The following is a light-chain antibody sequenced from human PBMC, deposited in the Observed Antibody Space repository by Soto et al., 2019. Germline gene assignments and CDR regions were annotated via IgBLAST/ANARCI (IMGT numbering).Light chain of an antibody. CDR3: QQYKGYPWT. Sequence: EIQMTQSPSTLSASVGDRVTITCRASQSVSYWLAWYQQKPGKAPKLLVHDASTLLSGVPSRFSGSVSGTEFILTIGSLQPDDFATYYCQQYKGYPWTFGQGTKV. CDR2: DAS. CDR1: QSVSYW. J-gene: IGKJ1*01. V-gene: IGKV1-5*01.